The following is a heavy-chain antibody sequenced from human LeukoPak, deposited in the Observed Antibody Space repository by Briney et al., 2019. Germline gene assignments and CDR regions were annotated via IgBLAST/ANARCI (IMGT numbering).Heavy chain of an antibody. Sequence: GGSLRLSCAASGFTFSSYWMSWVRQAPGKGLEWVANIKQDGSEKYYVDSVKGRFTISRDNAKNSLYLQMNSLRAEDTAVYYCARDRESSSWYVGHYYYYMDVWGKGTTVTVSS. V-gene: IGHV3-7*01. D-gene: IGHD6-13*01. CDR2: IKQDGSEK. J-gene: IGHJ6*03. CDR3: ARDRESSSWYVGHYYYYMDV. CDR1: GFTFSSYW.